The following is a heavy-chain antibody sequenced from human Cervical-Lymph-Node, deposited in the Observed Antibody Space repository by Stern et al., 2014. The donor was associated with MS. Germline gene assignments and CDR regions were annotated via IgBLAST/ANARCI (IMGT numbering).Heavy chain of an antibody. J-gene: IGHJ4*02. CDR2: IKSHVARATT. V-gene: IGHV3-15*01. CDR3: TTGAIRRGDLRVDY. D-gene: IGHD3-16*01. CDR1: GFAFSNAW. Sequence: QPVQSGGGLVKPGESLRLSCAASGFAFSNAWMNWVGQAPGKGLEWVACIKSHVARATTAETAPLKGRFSIYRDESLNTAFLKMNSLKGEDTGVYYCTTGAIRRGDLRVDYWGQGPLVIVSS.